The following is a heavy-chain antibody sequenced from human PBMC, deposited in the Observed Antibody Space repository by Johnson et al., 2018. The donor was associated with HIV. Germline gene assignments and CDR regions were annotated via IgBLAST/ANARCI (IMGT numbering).Heavy chain of an antibody. Sequence: VQLVESGGGVVQPGRSLRLSCAASGFTFRSYGMHWVRQAPGKGLEWVAVISYDGTNKYYADSVKGRFTISRDNSKNTLYLQMISLRAEDTAVYYCARAPYNWNLGLYGAFDIWGQGTMVTVSS. CDR2: ISYDGTNK. D-gene: IGHD1-20*01. V-gene: IGHV3-30*03. CDR3: ARAPYNWNLGLYGAFDI. J-gene: IGHJ3*02. CDR1: GFTFRSYG.